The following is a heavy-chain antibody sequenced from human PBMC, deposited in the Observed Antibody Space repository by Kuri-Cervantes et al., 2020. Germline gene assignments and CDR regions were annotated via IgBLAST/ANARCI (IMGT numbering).Heavy chain of an antibody. Sequence: ASVKVSCKVFGYTLTELSMHWVRQAPGKGLEWMGSSDPEDGETIYAQKFQDRVTMTEDRSIYTAYMELSSLRSDDTAVYYCARDGLSSRYLDPPNYDFWSGFEGAYYYGMDVWGQGTTVTVSS. CDR2: SDPEDGET. CDR1: GYTLTELS. V-gene: IGHV1-24*01. D-gene: IGHD3-3*01. J-gene: IGHJ6*02. CDR3: ARDGLSSRYLDPPNYDFWSGFEGAYYYGMDV.